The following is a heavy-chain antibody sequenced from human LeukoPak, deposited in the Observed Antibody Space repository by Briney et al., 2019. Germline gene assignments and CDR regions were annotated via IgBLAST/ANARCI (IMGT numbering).Heavy chain of an antibody. CDR1: GYSISSGYY. CDR3: AGFSGRLPSFDY. CDR2: IYHSGST. Sequence: PSETLSLTCTVSGYSISSGYYWGWIRQPPGKGLEWIGSIYHSGSTYYNPSLKSRVTISVDTSKNQFSLKLSSVTAADTAVYYCAGFSGRLPSFDYWGQGTLVTVSS. V-gene: IGHV4-38-2*02. J-gene: IGHJ4*02. D-gene: IGHD6-25*01.